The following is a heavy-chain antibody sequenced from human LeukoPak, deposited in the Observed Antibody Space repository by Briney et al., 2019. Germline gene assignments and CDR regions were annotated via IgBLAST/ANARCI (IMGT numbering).Heavy chain of an antibody. V-gene: IGHV3-20*04. CDR1: RFTFDDYG. J-gene: IGHJ5*02. D-gene: IGHD2-2*02. CDR2: INWNGGST. Sequence: PGGSLRLSCAASRFTFDDYGMSWVRQAPGKGLEWVSGINWNGGSTGYADSVKGRFTISRDNAKNSLYLQMNSLRAEDTALYYCARDYCSSTSCYKGEYNWFDPWGQGTLVTVSS. CDR3: ARDYCSSTSCYKGEYNWFDP.